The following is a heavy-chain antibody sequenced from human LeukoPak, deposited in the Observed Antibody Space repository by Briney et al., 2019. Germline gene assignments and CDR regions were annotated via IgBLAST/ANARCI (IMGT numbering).Heavy chain of an antibody. CDR3: ARRGKQLVMRYYFDY. V-gene: IGHV4-39*01. D-gene: IGHD6-6*01. J-gene: IGHJ4*02. CDR1: GGSISSSSYY. CDR2: IYYSGST. Sequence: PSETLSLTCTVSGGSISSSSYYWGWIRQPPGKGLEWIGSIYYSGSTYYNPSLKSRVTISADTSKNQFSLKLSSVTAADTAVYYCARRGKQLVMRYYFDYWGQGTLVTVSS.